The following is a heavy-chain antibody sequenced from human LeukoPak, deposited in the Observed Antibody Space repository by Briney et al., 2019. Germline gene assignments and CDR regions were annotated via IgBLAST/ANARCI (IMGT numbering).Heavy chain of an antibody. D-gene: IGHD2-15*01. J-gene: IGHJ4*02. Sequence: GGSLRLSCAASGFTFSSYAMSWVRQAPGKGLEWVSAISGSGGSTYYADSVKGRFTISRDNSKNTLYLQMNRLRAEDTAVYYCAKAKRCSGGSCYPYFDYWGQGTLVTVSS. CDR2: ISGSGGST. V-gene: IGHV3-23*01. CDR3: AKAKRCSGGSCYPYFDY. CDR1: GFTFSSYA.